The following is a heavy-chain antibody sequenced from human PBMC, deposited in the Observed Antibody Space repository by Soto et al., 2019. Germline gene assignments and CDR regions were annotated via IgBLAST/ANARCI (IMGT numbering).Heavy chain of an antibody. CDR3: GRLPGGTTVDY. J-gene: IGHJ4*02. CDR2: IYPGDSDT. D-gene: IGHD3-16*01. V-gene: IGHV5-51*01. Sequence: GESPKISCKGSGYRFSCYWLGWARQMPGKGLEWIAIIYPGDSDTTYSPSFRGHVTISADESVSTAYLHWSSLKTWDTAMYCCGRLPGGTTVDYWGLGTLVTVSS. CDR1: GYRFSCYW.